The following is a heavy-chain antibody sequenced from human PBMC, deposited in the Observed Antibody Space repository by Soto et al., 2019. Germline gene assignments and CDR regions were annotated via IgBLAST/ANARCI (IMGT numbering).Heavy chain of an antibody. D-gene: IGHD5-18*01. CDR3: ASAPPAMVSPNI. Sequence: LSLTCTVSGGSISSYSRSWIRQPPGKGLEWIGYVYYSGGTNCNPSLKSRVTISLDPSKNQVSLRLNSVTAADTAVYYCASAPPAMVSPNIWGQGTLVTVSS. J-gene: IGHJ4*02. CDR1: GGSISSYS. V-gene: IGHV4-59*01. CDR2: VYYSGGT.